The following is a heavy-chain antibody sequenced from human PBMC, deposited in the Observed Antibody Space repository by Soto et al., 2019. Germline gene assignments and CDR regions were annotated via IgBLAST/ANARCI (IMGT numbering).Heavy chain of an antibody. D-gene: IGHD2-15*01. J-gene: IGHJ4*02. CDR2: IVPMSGTP. CDR3: ARKGGGDCPGGGCFSLDF. V-gene: IGHV1-69*01. Sequence: QVQLVQSGAEVKKPGSSVKVSCKVSGATFRTNPIAWVRQAPGQGLEWMGGIVPMSGTPKYAQKFQDRVTIIAEESTGTASMELRTLSSEDTAILYCARKGGGDCPGGGCFSLDFWGQGTLITVSS. CDR1: GATFRTNP.